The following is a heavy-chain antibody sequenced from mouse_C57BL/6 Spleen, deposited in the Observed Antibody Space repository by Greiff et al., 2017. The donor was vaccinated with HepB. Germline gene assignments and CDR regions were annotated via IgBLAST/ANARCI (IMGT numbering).Heavy chain of an antibody. Sequence: VQLQQSGPELVKPGASVKISCKASGYTFTDYYMNWVKQSHGKSLEWIGDINPNNGGTSYNQKFKGKATLTVDKSSSTAYMELRSLTSEDSAVYYCARQVNWYFDVWGTGTTVTVSS. CDR2: INPNNGGT. V-gene: IGHV1-26*01. D-gene: IGHD2-2*01. J-gene: IGHJ1*03. CDR3: ARQVNWYFDV. CDR1: GYTFTDYY.